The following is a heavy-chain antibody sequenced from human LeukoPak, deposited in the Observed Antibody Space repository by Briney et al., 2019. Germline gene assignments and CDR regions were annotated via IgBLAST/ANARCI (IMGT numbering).Heavy chain of an antibody. J-gene: IGHJ2*01. CDR3: ARVSSSWYQDWYFDL. CDR2: IDTSGNT. Sequence: SETLSLTCTVSGGSISSYWSWIRQPAGKGLERIGRIDTSGNTNYKPSLKSRVTMSVDTSKNQFSLKLSSVTAADTAVYYCARVSSSWYQDWYFDLWGRGTLVTVSS. CDR1: GGSISSY. V-gene: IGHV4-4*07. D-gene: IGHD6-13*01.